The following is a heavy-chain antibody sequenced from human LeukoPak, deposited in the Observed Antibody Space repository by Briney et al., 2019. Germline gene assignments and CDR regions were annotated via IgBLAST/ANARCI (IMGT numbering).Heavy chain of an antibody. J-gene: IGHJ5*02. CDR1: GYTFTGYY. D-gene: IGHD1-7*01. CDR3: ARGLELRSAWFDP. CDR2: INPNSGGT. Sequence: GASVKVSCKASGYTFTGYYMHWVRQAPGQGLEWMGWINPNSGGTNYAQKFQGRVTMTRDTSISTAYMELSRLRSDDTAVYYCARGLELRSAWFDPWGQGTLVTVSS. V-gene: IGHV1-2*02.